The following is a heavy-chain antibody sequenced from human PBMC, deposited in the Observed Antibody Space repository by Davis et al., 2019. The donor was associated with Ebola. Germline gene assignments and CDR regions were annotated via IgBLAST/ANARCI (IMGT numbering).Heavy chain of an antibody. V-gene: IGHV4-59*12. CDR3: ARGGIQLWLMDYYYYGMDV. J-gene: IGHJ6*02. D-gene: IGHD5-18*01. CDR2: IYYSGST. CDR1: GGSISSYY. Sequence: MPSETLSLTCTVSGGSISSYYWSWIRQPPEKGLEWVGYIYYSGSTNCNPSLKSRVTISVDTSKNQFSLKLSSVTAADTAVYYCARGGIQLWLMDYYYYGMDVWGQGTTVTVSS.